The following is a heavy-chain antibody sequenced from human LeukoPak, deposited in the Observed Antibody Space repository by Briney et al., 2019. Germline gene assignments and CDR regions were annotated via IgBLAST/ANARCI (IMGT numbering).Heavy chain of an antibody. CDR2: ISYDGSNK. V-gene: IGHV3-30*03. D-gene: IGHD2-15*01. CDR1: GLTFSSYG. CDR3: AGSYYYYGMDV. Sequence: GGSLRLSCAASGLTFSSYGMHWVRQAPGKGLEWVAVISYDGSNKYYADSVKGRFTISRDNSKNTLYLQMNSLRAEDTAVYYCAGSYYYYGMDVWGQGTTVTVSS. J-gene: IGHJ6*02.